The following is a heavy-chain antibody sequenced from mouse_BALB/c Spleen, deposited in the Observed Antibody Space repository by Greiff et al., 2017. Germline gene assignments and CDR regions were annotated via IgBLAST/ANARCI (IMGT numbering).Heavy chain of an antibody. CDR1: GYTFTDYA. D-gene: IGHD4-1*01. Sequence: QVHVKQSGAELVRPGVSVKISCKGSGYTFTDYAMHWVKQSHAKSLEWIGVISTYYGDASYNQKFKGKATMTVDKSSSTAYMELARLTSEDSAIYYCARGEANWDYWGQGTTLTVSS. CDR2: ISTYYGDA. V-gene: IGHV1S137*01. CDR3: ARGEANWDY. J-gene: IGHJ2*01.